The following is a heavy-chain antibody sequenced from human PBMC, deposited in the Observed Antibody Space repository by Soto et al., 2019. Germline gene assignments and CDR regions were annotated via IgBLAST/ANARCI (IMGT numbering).Heavy chain of an antibody. D-gene: IGHD2-21*02. CDR1: GYNLTTHY. J-gene: IGHJ6*02. CDR3: ARDLVVVTAGSYGMDV. V-gene: IGHV1-46*01. Sequence: QVQLVQSGAEVKRPGASVTVSCRASGYNLTTHYLHWVRQAPGQGLEWMGIINPAFGSISYPQKLRGRITMTRDTSTNTAYMELTGLTSEDTAVYYCARDLVVVTAGSYGMDVWGQGTTVTVSS. CDR2: INPAFGSI.